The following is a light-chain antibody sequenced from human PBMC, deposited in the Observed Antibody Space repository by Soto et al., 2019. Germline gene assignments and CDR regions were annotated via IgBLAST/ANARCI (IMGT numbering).Light chain of an antibody. CDR2: GAS. V-gene: IGKV3-15*01. Sequence: IVMRQSPATLSLSPCERATLSCRASQSVSSKLAWYQQKPGQAPRLLIYGASTRATGIPARFSGSGSGTEFTLTISSLQSEDFAVYYCQQYNNWPPITFGQGTLLEI. J-gene: IGKJ5*01. CDR3: QQYNNWPPIT. CDR1: QSVSSK.